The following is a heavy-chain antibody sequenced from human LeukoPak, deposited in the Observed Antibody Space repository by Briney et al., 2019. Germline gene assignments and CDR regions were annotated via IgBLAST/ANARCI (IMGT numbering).Heavy chain of an antibody. V-gene: IGHV3-30*02. CDR2: IRYDGSNK. Sequence: GGSLRLSCAASGFTFSSYGMHWVRQAPGKGLEWVAIIRYDGSNKYYADSVKGRFTISRDNSKNTLYLQMNSLRAEGTAVYYCAKPRVALDTAMGTHYWGQGTLVTVSS. CDR1: GFTFSSYG. J-gene: IGHJ4*02. D-gene: IGHD5-18*01. CDR3: AKPRVALDTAMGTHY.